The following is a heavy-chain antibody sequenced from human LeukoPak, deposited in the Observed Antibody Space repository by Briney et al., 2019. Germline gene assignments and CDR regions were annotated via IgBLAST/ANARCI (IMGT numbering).Heavy chain of an antibody. V-gene: IGHV1-46*01. J-gene: IGHJ4*02. CDR3: ARAGQGSSDLFDY. D-gene: IGHD6-6*01. CDR2: INPSDGST. CDR1: GYIFTTYY. Sequence: ASVKVSCKASGYIFTTYYMHWVRQAPGQGLEWMGVINPSDGSTNYAQRFQGRVTFTSDTSATVVYMELSSLRSEDTAVYYCARAGQGSSDLFDYWGQGTLVTVSS.